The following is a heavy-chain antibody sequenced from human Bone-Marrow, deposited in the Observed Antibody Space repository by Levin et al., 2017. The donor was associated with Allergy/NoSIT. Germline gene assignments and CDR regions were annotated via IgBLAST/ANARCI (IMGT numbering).Heavy chain of an antibody. D-gene: IGHD3-22*01. CDR1: GFTFDDHT. V-gene: IGHV3-9*01. Sequence: GGSLRLSCATSGFTFDDHTMHWVRQAPGKGLEWVARISWNSGNIGYADSVKGRFTISRANTKSSLYLQLDSLTTEDSALYYCAKERYDRSGRHFDYWGQGTLVTVSS. J-gene: IGHJ4*02. CDR2: ISWNSGNI. CDR3: AKERYDRSGRHFDY.